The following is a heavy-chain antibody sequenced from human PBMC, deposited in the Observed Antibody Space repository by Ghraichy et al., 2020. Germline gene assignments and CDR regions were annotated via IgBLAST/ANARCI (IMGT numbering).Heavy chain of an antibody. CDR2: ISGSGGST. D-gene: IGHD2-15*01. J-gene: IGHJ4*02. CDR1: GFTFSSYA. Sequence: GESLNISCAASGFTFSSYAMSWVRQAPGKGLEWVSVISGSGGSTYYADSVKGRFTISRDNSKNMLYLQMNSLRAEDTAVYYCAKLIVVVAATPFDYWGQGTLVTVSS. V-gene: IGHV3-23*01. CDR3: AKLIVVVAATPFDY.